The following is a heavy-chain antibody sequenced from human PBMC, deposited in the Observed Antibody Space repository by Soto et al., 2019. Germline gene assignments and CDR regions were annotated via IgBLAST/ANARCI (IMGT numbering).Heavy chain of an antibody. D-gene: IGHD1-7*01. Sequence: PGGFLRLSCAASGFTFSSYGMHWVRQAPGKGLEWVAVIWYDGSNKYYADSVKGRFTISRDNAKNSLYLQMNSLRAEDTAVYYCARDKTHITGTTFDPWGQGTLVTVSS. CDR2: IWYDGSNK. CDR3: ARDKTHITGTTFDP. V-gene: IGHV3-33*01. CDR1: GFTFSSYG. J-gene: IGHJ5*02.